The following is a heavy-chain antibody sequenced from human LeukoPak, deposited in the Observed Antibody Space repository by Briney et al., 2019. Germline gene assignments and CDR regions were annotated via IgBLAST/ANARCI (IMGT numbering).Heavy chain of an antibody. V-gene: IGHV3-23*01. CDR3: ANGGYSSSWIYYYYMDV. D-gene: IGHD6-13*01. CDR1: GFTFSSYA. CDR2: ISGSGGST. Sequence: GGSLRLSCAASGFTFSSYAMSWVRQAPGKGLEWASAISGSGGSTYYADSVKGRFTISRDNSKNTLYLQMNSLRAEDTAVYYCANGGYSSSWIYYYYMDVWGKGTTVTVSS. J-gene: IGHJ6*03.